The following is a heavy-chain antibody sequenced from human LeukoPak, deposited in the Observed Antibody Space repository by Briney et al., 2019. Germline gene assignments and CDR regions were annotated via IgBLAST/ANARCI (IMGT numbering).Heavy chain of an antibody. CDR1: GGSISSYY. D-gene: IGHD1-26*01. Sequence: SETLSLTCTVSGGSISSYYWSWVRQPAGKGLEWIGRIYTSGSTNYNPSLKSRVTISVDKSKNQFSLKLSSVTAADTAVYYCARVWVSVFDPWGQGTLVTVSS. CDR3: ARVWVSVFDP. CDR2: IYTSGST. V-gene: IGHV4-4*07. J-gene: IGHJ5*02.